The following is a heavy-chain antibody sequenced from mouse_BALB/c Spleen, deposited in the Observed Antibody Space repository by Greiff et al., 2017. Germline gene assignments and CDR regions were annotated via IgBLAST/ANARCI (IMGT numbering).Heavy chain of an antibody. CDR3: ARRSPELTLYFDY. D-gene: IGHD4-1*01. J-gene: IGHJ2*01. Sequence: EVKLMESGPELVKPGASVKMSCKASEYTFTSYVMHWVKQKPGQGLEWIGYINPYNDGTKYNEKFKGKATLTSDKSSSTAYMELSSLTSEDSAVYYCARRSPELTLYFDYWGQGTTLTVSS. CDR2: INPYNDGT. CDR1: EYTFTSYV. V-gene: IGHV1-14*01.